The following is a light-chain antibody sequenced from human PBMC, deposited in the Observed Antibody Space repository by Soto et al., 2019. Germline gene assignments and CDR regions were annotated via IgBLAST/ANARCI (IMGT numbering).Light chain of an antibody. CDR3: QQRSTWPPFS. Sequence: EIVLTQSPATLSLSLGERATLSCRASQSIGSYLAWYQHKLGQPPRLLIYDASNRATGIPVIFSGSGSGTEFTLTISSLEPEDFAVYYCQQRSTWPPFSFGPGTKVDIK. CDR2: DAS. V-gene: IGKV3-11*01. J-gene: IGKJ3*01. CDR1: QSIGSY.